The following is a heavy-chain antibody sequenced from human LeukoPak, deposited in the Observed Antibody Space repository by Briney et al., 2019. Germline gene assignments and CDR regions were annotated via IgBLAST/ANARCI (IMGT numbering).Heavy chain of an antibody. CDR2: IKQDGSEK. CDR1: GFTFSDYW. J-gene: IGHJ4*02. Sequence: GGPLRLSCAASGFTFSDYWMSWVRQAPGKGLEWVANIKQDGSEKYYVDSVEGRFTISRDNSKNTLYLQMNSLRAEDTAVYYCASGYYYDSSGDFDYWGQGTLVTVSS. CDR3: ASGYYYDSSGDFDY. V-gene: IGHV3-7*01. D-gene: IGHD3-22*01.